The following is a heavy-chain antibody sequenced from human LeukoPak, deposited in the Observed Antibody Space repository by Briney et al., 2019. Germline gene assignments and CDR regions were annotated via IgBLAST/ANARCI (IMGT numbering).Heavy chain of an antibody. CDR3: ARYVDIGSYYYYYGMDV. CDR2: IYYSGST. J-gene: IGHJ6*02. Sequence: SETLSLTCTVSGGSISSSSYYWGWIRQPPGKGLEWIGSIYYSGSTYYNPSLKSRVTISVDTSKNQFSLKLSSVTAADTAVYYCARYVDIGSYYYYYGMDVWGQGTTVTVSS. CDR1: GGSISSSSYY. V-gene: IGHV4-39*01. D-gene: IGHD5-12*01.